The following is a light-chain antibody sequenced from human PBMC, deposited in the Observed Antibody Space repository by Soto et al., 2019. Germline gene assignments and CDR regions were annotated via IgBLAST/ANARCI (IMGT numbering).Light chain of an antibody. V-gene: IGKV3-20*01. Sequence: EIVLTQSPGTLSLSPGERATLSCRASQSVSSSYLAWYQQKPGQAPGLLIYGASSRANGIPDRFSGSGSGTDFTLTISRPEPEDFAVYYCQQYGSSLPWTFGQGTKVEIK. CDR3: QQYGSSLPWT. CDR1: QSVSSSY. CDR2: GAS. J-gene: IGKJ1*01.